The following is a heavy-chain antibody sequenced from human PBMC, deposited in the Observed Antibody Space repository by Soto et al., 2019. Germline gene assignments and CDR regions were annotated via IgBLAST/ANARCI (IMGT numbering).Heavy chain of an antibody. CDR3: AKMGALRPPHSRLEV. J-gene: IGHJ6*02. CDR1: GFRFNDQI. V-gene: IGHV3-23*01. D-gene: IGHD3-16*01. Sequence: GGSLRLACPASGFRFNDQIMVWVRQAPGNGLHWVSTISGTSLSKYYTDSVKGGFSVSRDKAKKMLYLQMRGLRVEDTALYLCAKMGALRPPHSRLEVWGQGTTVTVSS. CDR2: ISGTSLSK.